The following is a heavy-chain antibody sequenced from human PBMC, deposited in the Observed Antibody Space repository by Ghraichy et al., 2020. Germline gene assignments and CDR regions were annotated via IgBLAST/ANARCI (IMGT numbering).Heavy chain of an antibody. V-gene: IGHV4-34*01. CDR2: INHSGST. CDR1: GGSFSGYY. Sequence: SETLSLTCAVYGGSFSGYYWSWIRQPPGKGLEWIGEINHSGSTNYNPSLKSRVTISVDTSKNQFSLKLSSVTAADTAVYYCARLRSNSYYYGSGRPGFDYWGQGTLVTVSS. CDR3: ARLRSNSYYYGSGRPGFDY. D-gene: IGHD3-10*01. J-gene: IGHJ4*02.